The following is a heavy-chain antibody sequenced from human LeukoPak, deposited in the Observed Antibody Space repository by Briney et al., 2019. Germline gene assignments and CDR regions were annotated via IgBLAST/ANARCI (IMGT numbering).Heavy chain of an antibody. CDR3: AGAGFGNWLDP. V-gene: IGHV3-30*01. Sequence: PGGSLRLSCAASEFTFSSSAMHWVRQAPGKGLEWVAGISYDGSDKYYADSVKGRFSISRDNSKNTLNLQMNSLRVEDTAVYYCAGAGFGNWLDPWGQGTLVTVSS. CDR2: ISYDGSDK. J-gene: IGHJ5*02. CDR1: EFTFSSSA. D-gene: IGHD3-10*01.